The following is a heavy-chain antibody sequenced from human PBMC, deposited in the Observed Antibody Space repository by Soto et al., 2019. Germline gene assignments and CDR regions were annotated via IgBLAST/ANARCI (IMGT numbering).Heavy chain of an antibody. CDR1: GGSISSYY. D-gene: IGHD3-9*01. J-gene: IGHJ5*02. V-gene: IGHV4-59*01. CDR2: IYYSGST. CDR3: AREVRYFDWLKGYNWFDP. Sequence: ETLSLTCTVSGGSISSYYWSWIRQPPGKGLEWIGYIYYSGSTNYNPSLKSRVTISVDTSKNQFSLKLSSVTAADTAVYYCAREVRYFDWLKGYNWFDPWGQGTLVTVSS.